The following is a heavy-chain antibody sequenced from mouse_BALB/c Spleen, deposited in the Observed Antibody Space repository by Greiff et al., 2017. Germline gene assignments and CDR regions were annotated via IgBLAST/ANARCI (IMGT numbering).Heavy chain of an antibody. V-gene: IGHV1-4*01. Sequence: QQSGAELARPGASVKMSCKASGYTFTSYTMHWVKQRPGQGLEWIGYINPSSGYTNYNQKFKDKATLTADKSSSTAYMQLSSLTSEDSAVYYCARDDYDDYAMDYWGQGTSVTVSS. J-gene: IGHJ4*01. CDR1: GYTFTSYT. D-gene: IGHD2-4*01. CDR3: ARDDYDDYAMDY. CDR2: INPSSGYT.